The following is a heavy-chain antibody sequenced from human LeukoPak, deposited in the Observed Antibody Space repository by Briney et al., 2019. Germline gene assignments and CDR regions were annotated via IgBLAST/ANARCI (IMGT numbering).Heavy chain of an antibody. CDR1: GLTFSSYS. CDR3: ARAYGGSPKASFDP. CDR2: ISSSSSYI. Sequence: GGSLRLSCAASGLTFSSYSMNWVRQAPGKGLEWVSSISSSSSYIYYADSVKGRFTISRDNAKNSLYLQMNSLRAEDTAVYYCARAYGGSPKASFDPWGQGTLVTVSS. J-gene: IGHJ5*02. D-gene: IGHD4-23*01. V-gene: IGHV3-21*01.